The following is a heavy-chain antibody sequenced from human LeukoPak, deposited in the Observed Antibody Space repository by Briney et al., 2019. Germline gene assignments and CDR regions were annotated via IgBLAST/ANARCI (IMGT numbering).Heavy chain of an antibody. CDR3: ARSSRVAAYFDY. J-gene: IGHJ4*02. CDR1: GGSISSSNW. Sequence: SGTLSLTCAVSGGSISSSNWWSWVRQPPGKGLEWIGEIYHSGSTNYIPSLKSRVTMSVDTSKNQFSLKLSSVTAADTAVYYCARSSRVAAYFDYWGQGTLVTVSS. CDR2: IYHSGST. D-gene: IGHD6-6*01. V-gene: IGHV4-4*02.